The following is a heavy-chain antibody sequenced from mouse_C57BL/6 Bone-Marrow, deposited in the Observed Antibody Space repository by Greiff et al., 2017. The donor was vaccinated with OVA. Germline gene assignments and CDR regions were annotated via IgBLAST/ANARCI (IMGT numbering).Heavy chain of an antibody. CDR3: AGGLRRELSFAY. V-gene: IGHV1-55*01. D-gene: IGHD2-2*01. CDR1: GYTFTSYW. Sequence: QVQLKQPGAELVKPGASVKMSCKASGYTFTSYWITWVKQRPGQGLEWIGDIYPGSGSTNYNEKFKSKATLTVDTSSSTAYMQLSSLTSEDSAVYYCAGGLRRELSFAYWGQGTLVTVSA. CDR2: IYPGSGST. J-gene: IGHJ3*01.